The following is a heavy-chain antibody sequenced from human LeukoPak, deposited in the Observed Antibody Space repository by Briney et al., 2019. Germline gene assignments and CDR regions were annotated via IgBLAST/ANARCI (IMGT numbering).Heavy chain of an antibody. J-gene: IGHJ6*02. V-gene: IGHV3-23*01. D-gene: IGHD4-23*01. CDR1: GFTFSSYA. CDR3: AKDELTTVVAAFYYYYGMDV. Sequence: GGSLRLSCAASGFTFSSYAMSWVRQAPGKGLEWVSAISGSGDNTYYADSVKGRFTISRDNSKNTLYLQMNSLRAEDTAVYYCAKDELTTVVAAFYYYYGMDVWGQGTTVTVSS. CDR2: ISGSGDNT.